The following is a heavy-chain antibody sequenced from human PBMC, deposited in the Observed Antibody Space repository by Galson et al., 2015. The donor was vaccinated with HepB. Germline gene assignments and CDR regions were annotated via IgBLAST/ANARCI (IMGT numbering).Heavy chain of an antibody. V-gene: IGHV3-53*01. J-gene: IGHJ4*02. D-gene: IGHD3-3*01. CDR1: GFAVSSNY. CDR2: ISSGGST. CDR3: ARETHYEFWSGFYR. Sequence: SLRLSCAASGFAVSSNYMSWVRQAPGKGLEWVSVISSGGSTSYADSVKGRFTISRDNSKNTLYLQMNSLRAEDTAVYYCARETHYEFWSGFYRWVQGTLVTVSS.